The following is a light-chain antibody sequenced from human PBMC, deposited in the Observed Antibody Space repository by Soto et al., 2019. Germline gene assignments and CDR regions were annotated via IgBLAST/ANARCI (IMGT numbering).Light chain of an antibody. V-gene: IGKV3-20*01. Sequence: EILMTQYPAPLSLSPGERDTLYFRASQSVRNNLAWYHQKPGQPPKLLIYGASSRATGIPDRFSGSESGADFILTISRLEPEDFAVYYCQQYGSSPRTFGQGTKVDIK. CDR3: QQYGSSPRT. CDR2: GAS. CDR1: QSVRNN. J-gene: IGKJ1*01.